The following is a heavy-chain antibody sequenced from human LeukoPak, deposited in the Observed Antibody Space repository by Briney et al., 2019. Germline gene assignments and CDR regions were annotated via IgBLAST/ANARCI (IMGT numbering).Heavy chain of an antibody. V-gene: IGHV1-69*01. CDR1: GGTFSSYA. Sequence: SVKVSCKASGGTFSSYAISWVRQAPGQGLEWMGGIIPIFGTANYAQKFQGRVTITADESTSTAYMELSSLRSEDTAVYYCARVVVVAAGWFDPWGQGTLVTVSS. J-gene: IGHJ5*02. CDR2: IIPIFGTA. CDR3: ARVVVVAAGWFDP. D-gene: IGHD2-15*01.